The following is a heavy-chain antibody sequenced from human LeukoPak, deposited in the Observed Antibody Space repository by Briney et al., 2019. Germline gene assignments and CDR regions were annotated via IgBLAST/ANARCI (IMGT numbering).Heavy chain of an antibody. CDR1: GFTFSSYG. CDR2: IRYDGSNK. CDR3: AKSAYSGSYLIAY. J-gene: IGHJ4*02. Sequence: TGGSLRLSCAASGFTFSSYGMHWVRQAPGKGLEWVAFIRYDGSNKYYADSVKGRFTISRDNSKNTLYLQMNSLRAEDTAVYYCAKSAYSGSYLIAYWGQGTLVTVSS. V-gene: IGHV3-30*02. D-gene: IGHD1-26*01.